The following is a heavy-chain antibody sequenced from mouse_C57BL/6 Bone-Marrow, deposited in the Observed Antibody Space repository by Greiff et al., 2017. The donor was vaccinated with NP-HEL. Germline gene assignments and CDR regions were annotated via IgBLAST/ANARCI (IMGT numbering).Heavy chain of an antibody. Sequence: VQLKESGPGLVKPSQSLSLTCSVTGYSITSGYYWNWIRQFPGNKLEWMGYISYDGSNNYNPSLKNRISITRDTSKNQFFLKLNSVTTEDTATYYCARSYYTPWFAYWGQGTLVTVSA. CDR3: ARSYYTPWFAY. D-gene: IGHD2-12*01. J-gene: IGHJ3*01. V-gene: IGHV3-6*01. CDR1: GYSITSGYY. CDR2: ISYDGSN.